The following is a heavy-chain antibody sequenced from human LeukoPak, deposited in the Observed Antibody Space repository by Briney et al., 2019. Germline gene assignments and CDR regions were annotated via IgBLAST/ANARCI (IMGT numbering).Heavy chain of an antibody. J-gene: IGHJ3*01. CDR2: ISWNSGGI. V-gene: IGHV3-9*01. Sequence: PGGSLRLSCVASGFTFGEYAMHWVRQAPGKGLEWVSGISWNSGGIAYADSVKGRFTISRDNAKNSLYLQMNSLRAEDTALYHCVKDMWADVPRHLHFWGHGTVVSISS. CDR3: VKDMWADVPRHLHF. D-gene: IGHD1-26*01. CDR1: GFTFGEYA.